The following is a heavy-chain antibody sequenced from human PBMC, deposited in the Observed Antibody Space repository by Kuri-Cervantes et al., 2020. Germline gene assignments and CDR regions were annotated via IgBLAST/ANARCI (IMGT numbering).Heavy chain of an antibody. CDR3: ARVASFNWFDP. Sequence: SQTLSLTCAVYGGSFSSYYWSWIRQPAGKGLEWIGRIYTSGSTNYNPSLKSRVTISVDKSKNQFSLKLSSVTAADTAVYYCARVASFNWFDPWGQGTLVTVSS. CDR2: IYTSGST. D-gene: IGHD2-2*01. CDR1: GGSFSSYY. V-gene: IGHV4-59*10. J-gene: IGHJ5*02.